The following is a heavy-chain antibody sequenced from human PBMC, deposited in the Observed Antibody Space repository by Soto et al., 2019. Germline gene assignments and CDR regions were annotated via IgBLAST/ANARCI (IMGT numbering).Heavy chain of an antibody. CDR1: GVTFSSYG. V-gene: IGHV3-23*01. D-gene: IGHD3-10*02. J-gene: IGHJ4*02. Sequence: GGSLRLSCESSGVTFSSYGLTGSPQPPGKGLEWVSAISGNGGKISYADFVQGRFSISRDNSKNTLYLQLHSLRAEDTAVYYCAKFSAHSMFDISSAPDYWGQGTLVTVSS. CDR3: AKFSAHSMFDISSAPDY. CDR2: ISGNGGKI.